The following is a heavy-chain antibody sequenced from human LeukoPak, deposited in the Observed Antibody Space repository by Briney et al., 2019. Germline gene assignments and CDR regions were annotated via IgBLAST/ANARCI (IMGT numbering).Heavy chain of an antibody. Sequence: SETLSLTCTVSVGSISSSSYYWGWVRQPPGKGLVWIGRIYYSGNTYYNASLKSQVSISIDTSKNQFSLKLTSLTAADTAVYYCARPTGSGLFILPGGQGTLVTVSS. CDR2: IYYSGNT. D-gene: IGHD3/OR15-3a*01. V-gene: IGHV4-39*01. CDR1: VGSISSSSYY. CDR3: ARPTGSGLFILP. J-gene: IGHJ4*02.